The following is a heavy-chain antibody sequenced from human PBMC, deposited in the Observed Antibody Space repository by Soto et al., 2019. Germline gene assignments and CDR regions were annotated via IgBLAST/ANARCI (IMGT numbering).Heavy chain of an antibody. D-gene: IGHD2-8*01. J-gene: IGHJ4*02. CDR3: ARGVYCPNGVCDRVDY. Sequence: QVQLVQSGAEVKKPGASVKVSCKASGYTFTSYDINWVRQATGQGLEWMGWMNPNSGNTGYAQKFQGRVTMTRNTSISTAYMELSSLRSEDTAVYYCARGVYCPNGVCDRVDYWGQGTLVTVSS. CDR2: MNPNSGNT. CDR1: GYTFTSYD. V-gene: IGHV1-8*01.